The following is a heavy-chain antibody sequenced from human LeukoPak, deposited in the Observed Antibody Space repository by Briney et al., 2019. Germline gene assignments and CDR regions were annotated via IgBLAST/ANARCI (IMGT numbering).Heavy chain of an antibody. CDR3: ATEVEGYFDL. CDR1: GYTFTSYG. J-gene: IGHJ2*01. V-gene: IGHV1-24*01. Sequence: ASVKVSCKASGYTFTSYGISWVRQAPGKGLEWMGGFDPEDGETIYAQKFQGRVTMTEDTSTDTAYMELSSLRSEDTAVYYCATEVEGYFDLWGRGTLVTVSS. CDR2: FDPEDGET.